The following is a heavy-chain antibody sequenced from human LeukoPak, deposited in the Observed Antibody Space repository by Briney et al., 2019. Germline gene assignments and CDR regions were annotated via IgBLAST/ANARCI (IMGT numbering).Heavy chain of an antibody. CDR3: ARDEDTSALSEY. Sequence: GGSLRLPCAGSGFTFSRNTMSWVRQAPGRGLEWVSAISNTGGRTDYADSVKGRFTISRDNSKSTLYLQMDSLRAEDTAVYYCARDEDTSALSEYWGQGSLVTVSS. CDR1: GFTFSRNT. CDR2: ISNTGGRT. V-gene: IGHV3-23*01. D-gene: IGHD2/OR15-2a*01. J-gene: IGHJ4*02.